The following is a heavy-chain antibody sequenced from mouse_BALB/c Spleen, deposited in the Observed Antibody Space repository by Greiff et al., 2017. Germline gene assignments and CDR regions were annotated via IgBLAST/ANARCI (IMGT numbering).Heavy chain of an antibody. CDR1: GYTFTDYV. CDR2: IYPGSGST. V-gene: IGHV1-77*01. CDR3: ARPEGSSSAWFAY. D-gene: IGHD1-1*01. J-gene: IGHJ3*01. Sequence: QVQLKESGPELVKPGASVKMSCKASGYTFTDYVISWVKQRTGQGLEWIGEIYPGSGSTYYNEKFKGKATLTADTSSNTAYMQLSSLTSEDSAVYFCARPEGSSSAWFAYWGQGTLVTVSA.